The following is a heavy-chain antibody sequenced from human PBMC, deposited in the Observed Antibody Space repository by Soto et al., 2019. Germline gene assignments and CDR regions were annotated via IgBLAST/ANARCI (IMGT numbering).Heavy chain of an antibody. CDR3: ARGSLGRPYYFDF. J-gene: IGHJ4*02. Sequence: QVQLVQSGAEVKKPGSSVRVSCKASGGTFSHHAYNWVRQAPGQGLEWMGGILPILDTSDYAQNFQDRVTFTSDEITSTAYMELSSLRSDDTAVYYCARGSLGRPYYFDFWGQGTLVTVSS. D-gene: IGHD3-16*01. CDR1: GGTFSHHA. CDR2: ILPILDTS. V-gene: IGHV1-69*01.